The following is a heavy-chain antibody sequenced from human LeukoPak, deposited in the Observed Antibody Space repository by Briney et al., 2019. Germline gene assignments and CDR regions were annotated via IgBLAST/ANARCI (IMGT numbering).Heavy chain of an antibody. J-gene: IGHJ4*02. Sequence: GASVKVSCKVSGYTLTELSMHWVRQAPGKGLEWMGGFDPEDGETIYAQKFQGRVTMTEDTSTDTAYMELSSLRSEDTAVYYCNVYDSSGYYSVYWGQGTLVTVSS. CDR1: GYTLTELS. D-gene: IGHD3-22*01. CDR2: FDPEDGET. V-gene: IGHV1-24*01. CDR3: NVYDSSGYYSVY.